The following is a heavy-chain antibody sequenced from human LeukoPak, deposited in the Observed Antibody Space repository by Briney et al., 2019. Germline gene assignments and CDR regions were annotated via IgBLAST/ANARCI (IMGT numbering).Heavy chain of an antibody. J-gene: IGHJ4*02. V-gene: IGHV3-23*01. CDR2: ISGSGGST. CDR1: GFTFSSYE. Sequence: PGGSLRLSCAASGFTFSSYEMSWVRQAPGKGLEWVSAISGSGGSTYYADSVKGRFTISRDNSKNTLYLQMNSLRAEDTAVYYCAKDPRRYSRTGGYFEYWGQGTLVTVSS. CDR3: AKDPRRYSRTGGYFEY. D-gene: IGHD6-13*01.